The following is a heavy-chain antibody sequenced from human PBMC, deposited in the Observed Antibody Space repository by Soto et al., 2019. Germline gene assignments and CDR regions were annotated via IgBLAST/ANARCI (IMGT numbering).Heavy chain of an antibody. Sequence: PSQTLSLTCAISGDSFSSNSAAWNWIRQSPSRGLEWLGRTYYRSKWYNDYAVSVKSRITINPDTSKNQFSLQLNSVTPEDTAVYYCARDRIPSYSSGWYRADAFDIWGQGTMVTVSS. CDR3: ARDRIPSYSSGWYRADAFDI. CDR2: TYYRSKWYN. D-gene: IGHD6-13*01. V-gene: IGHV6-1*01. CDR1: GDSFSSNSAA. J-gene: IGHJ3*02.